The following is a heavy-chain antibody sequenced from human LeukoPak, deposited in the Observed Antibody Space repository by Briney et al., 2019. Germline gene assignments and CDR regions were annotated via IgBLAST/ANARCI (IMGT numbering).Heavy chain of an antibody. V-gene: IGHV1-69*13. CDR2: IIPFFGTT. CDR3: ARGHPSNNWTFDI. CDR1: GYTFTSYA. Sequence: GASVKVSCTASGYTFTSYAMNWVRQAPGQGLEWMGGIIPFFGTTKHAQKFQGRVTNTAEESTNTAYMELSSLRSEDTAVYYCARGHPSNNWTFDIWGQGTMVTVSS. J-gene: IGHJ3*02. D-gene: IGHD1-1*01.